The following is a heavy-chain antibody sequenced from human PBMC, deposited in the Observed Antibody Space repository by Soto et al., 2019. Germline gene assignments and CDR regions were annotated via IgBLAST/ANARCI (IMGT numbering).Heavy chain of an antibody. CDR2: ISVSGSST. J-gene: IGHJ1*01. Sequence: PGGSLRLSCAASGFTFSSYAMSWVRQAPGKGLEWVSAISVSGSSTYYADSVKGRFTISRDNSKNTLYLQMNSLRAEDTAVYYCAKDLYSSSWGYFQHWGQGTLVTVSS. CDR1: GFTFSSYA. V-gene: IGHV3-23*01. D-gene: IGHD6-13*01. CDR3: AKDLYSSSWGYFQH.